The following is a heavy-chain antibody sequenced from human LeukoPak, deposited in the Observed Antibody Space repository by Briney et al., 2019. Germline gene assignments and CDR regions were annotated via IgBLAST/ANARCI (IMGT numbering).Heavy chain of an antibody. CDR1: GYTFTSYG. CDR2: MNPNNGNT. CDR3: ARDRVGVGGNGWEN. J-gene: IGHJ4*02. Sequence: GASVKVSCKASGYTFTSYGVNWVRQVTGQGLEWMGWMNPNNGNTGYVQKFQGRVTMTRDTSIGTAYMELSSLRSEDTAVYYCARDRVGVGGNGWENWGQGTLVTVSS. D-gene: IGHD6-19*01. V-gene: IGHV1-8*01.